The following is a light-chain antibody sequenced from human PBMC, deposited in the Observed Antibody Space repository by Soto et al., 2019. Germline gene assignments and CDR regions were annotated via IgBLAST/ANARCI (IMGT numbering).Light chain of an antibody. CDR3: QQYGSASWT. Sequence: EIVLTQSPGTLSLSPGERATLSCRASQSVSSSYLAWYQQKPGQAPRLLIYGASSRATGIPDRFSGSGSETDFTLTISRLEPEDIAVYYCQQYGSASWTFGQWTKVEIK. CDR2: GAS. J-gene: IGKJ1*01. CDR1: QSVSSSY. V-gene: IGKV3-20*01.